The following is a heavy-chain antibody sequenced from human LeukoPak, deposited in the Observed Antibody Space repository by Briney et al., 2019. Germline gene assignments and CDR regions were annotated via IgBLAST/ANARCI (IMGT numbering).Heavy chain of an antibody. V-gene: IGHV1-24*01. CDR2: FDPEDGER. Sequence: ASVKVSCKVSGYTLTELSMHWVRQAPGRGLEWMGGFDPEDGERIYAQKFQGRVTMTEDTSTDTAYMELSSLRSEDTAVYYCATSFITVLRALDYWGQGTLVTVSS. CDR1: GYTLTELS. CDR3: ATSFITVLRALDY. D-gene: IGHD1-14*01. J-gene: IGHJ4*02.